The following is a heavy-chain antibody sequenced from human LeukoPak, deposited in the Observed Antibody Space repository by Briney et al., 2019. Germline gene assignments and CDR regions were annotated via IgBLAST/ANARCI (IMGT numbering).Heavy chain of an antibody. CDR1: GFTFSKYL. J-gene: IGHJ4*02. CDR2: IHGDGIST. V-gene: IGHV3-74*01. CDR3: ARILDSAWGELGY. D-gene: IGHD6-19*01. Sequence: PGGSLRLSCAASGFTFSKYLMHGVRQAPGKGLVGVSRIHGDGISTNYADSVKGRFTISRDNAKNTLYLQMNSLRAEDTAVYYCARILDSAWGELGYWGQGTLVTVSS.